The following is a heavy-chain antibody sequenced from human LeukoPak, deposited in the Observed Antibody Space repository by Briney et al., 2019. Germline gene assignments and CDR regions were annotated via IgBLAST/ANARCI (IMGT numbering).Heavy chain of an antibody. D-gene: IGHD3-22*01. V-gene: IGHV3-23*01. CDR2: ISGIGGIT. CDR1: GVTFSSYA. Sequence: GGSLRLSCAASGVTFSSYAMSWVRQAPGKGREWVSAISGIGGITYYADSVKGRFTISRDNSKNTLYLQMNSLRAEDTAVYYCAKLSGYHYGFQYWGQGNLATVSS. J-gene: IGHJ1*01. CDR3: AKLSGYHYGFQY.